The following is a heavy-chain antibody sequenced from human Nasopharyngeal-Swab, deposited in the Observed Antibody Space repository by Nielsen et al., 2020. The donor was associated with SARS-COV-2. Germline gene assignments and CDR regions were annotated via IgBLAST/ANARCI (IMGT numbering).Heavy chain of an antibody. V-gene: IGHV3-21*01. D-gene: IGHD2-15*01. CDR3: ARDNAHGYDAFDI. CDR2: ISSSSSYI. Sequence: GGSLRLSCAASGFTFSSYSMNWVRQAPGKGLEWVSSISSSSSYIYYADSVKGRFTISRDNAKNSLYLQMNSLRAEDTAVYYCARDNAHGYDAFDIWGQGTMVTVSS. J-gene: IGHJ3*02. CDR1: GFTFSSYS.